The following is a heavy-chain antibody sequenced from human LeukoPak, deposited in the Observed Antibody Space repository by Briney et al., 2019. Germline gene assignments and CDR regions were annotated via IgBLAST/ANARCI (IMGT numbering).Heavy chain of an antibody. D-gene: IGHD5-12*01. V-gene: IGHV3-53*01. CDR3: AKHSGYRDSDIDY. CDR2: IYSGGST. Sequence: GGSLRLSCAASGFYVSANYMTWVRQAPGKGLEWISVIYSGGSTYYADSVRGRFTISRDNSKNTLFLQMNNVRAEDTAVYYCAKHSGYRDSDIDYWGQGTLVTVSS. CDR1: GFYVSANY. J-gene: IGHJ4*02.